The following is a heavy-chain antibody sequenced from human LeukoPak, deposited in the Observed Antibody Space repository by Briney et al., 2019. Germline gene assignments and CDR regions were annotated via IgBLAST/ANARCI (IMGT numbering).Heavy chain of an antibody. CDR1: GFTFSSYA. D-gene: IGHD2-15*01. V-gene: IGHV3-23*01. CDR3: AKCSGGTCYSSLDY. Sequence: GGSLRLSCAASGFTFSSYAMSWVRQAPGKGLEWVSGISGSGGSIYYADSVKGRLTISRDNSKNTLYLQMNSLGAEDTAVYYCAKCSGGTCYSSLDYWGQGTLVTVSS. CDR2: ISGSGGSI. J-gene: IGHJ4*02.